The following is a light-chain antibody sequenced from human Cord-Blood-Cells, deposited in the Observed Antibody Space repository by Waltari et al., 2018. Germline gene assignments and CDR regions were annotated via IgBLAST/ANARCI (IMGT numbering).Light chain of an antibody. CDR2: DVS. CDR3: SSYTSSSTWV. V-gene: IGLV2-14*01. J-gene: IGLJ3*02. Sequence: QSALTQPAAVSGSPGQSITISCTGTSSDVGGYNYVSCYQQHPGKAPKLMIYDVSKRPSGVSHRFSGSTSGNPASLPISALQAEDEADYYCSSYTSSSTWVFGGGTKLTVL. CDR1: SSDVGGYNY.